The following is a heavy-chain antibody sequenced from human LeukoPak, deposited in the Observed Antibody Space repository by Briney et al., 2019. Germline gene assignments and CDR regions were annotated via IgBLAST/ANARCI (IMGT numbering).Heavy chain of an antibody. Sequence: ASVKVSCKASGYTFTDYYIHWMRQAPGQGLEWIGWINPNSGGTNYAQRLQGRATMPRDTCIRTAYMEVSGLTYDDTAVSYCARFYSRTWQFDYWGQGTLVTVSS. J-gene: IGHJ4*02. D-gene: IGHD6-13*01. CDR2: INPNSGGT. V-gene: IGHV1-2*02. CDR1: GYTFTDYY. CDR3: ARFYSRTWQFDY.